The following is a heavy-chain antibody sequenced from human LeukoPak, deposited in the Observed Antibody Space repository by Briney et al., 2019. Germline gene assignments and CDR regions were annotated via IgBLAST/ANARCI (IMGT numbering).Heavy chain of an antibody. CDR3: ARPGYFPAHAFDI. J-gene: IGHJ3*02. Sequence: GESLKISCKDSGYSFTSYWIGWVRQMPGKGLEWMGIIYPGDSDTRYSPSFQGQVTISADKSISTAYLQWSSLKASDTAMYYCARPGYFPAHAFDIWGQGTMVTVSS. CDR2: IYPGDSDT. CDR1: GYSFTSYW. V-gene: IGHV5-51*01. D-gene: IGHD3-9*01.